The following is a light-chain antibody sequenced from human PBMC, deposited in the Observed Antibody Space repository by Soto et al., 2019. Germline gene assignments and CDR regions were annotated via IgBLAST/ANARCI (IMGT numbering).Light chain of an antibody. V-gene: IGKV1-13*02. Sequence: AIQLTQSPSSLSASVGDRVTITCRASQGVNSALVWYQQKPGKPPNLLVYDASSLERGVRSRFSGSGSGIDFILTISSLQPEDSATYYCQQHSRFPFSFGGGTKVEI. CDR2: DAS. CDR1: QGVNSA. CDR3: QQHSRFPFS. J-gene: IGKJ4*01.